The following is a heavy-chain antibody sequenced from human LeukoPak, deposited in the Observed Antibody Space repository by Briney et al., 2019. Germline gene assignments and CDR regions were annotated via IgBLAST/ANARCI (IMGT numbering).Heavy chain of an antibody. J-gene: IGHJ4*02. CDR1: GFAFSGYA. CDR3: AKDAPGESRDFDY. V-gene: IGHV3-23*01. Sequence: GGSLRLSCVASGFAFSGYAMTWVRQAPGKGLEWVSAVSGNGAITHYADSVKGRFTISRDNSKNTIYLQMNGLRAEDTAVYYCAKDAPGESRDFDYWGQGTLVIFSS. CDR2: VSGNGAIT. D-gene: IGHD3-16*01.